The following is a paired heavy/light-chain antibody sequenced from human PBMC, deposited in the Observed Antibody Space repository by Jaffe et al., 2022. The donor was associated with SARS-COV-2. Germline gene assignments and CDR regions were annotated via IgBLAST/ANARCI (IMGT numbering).Light chain of an antibody. CDR1: QSVFSY. V-gene: IGKV3-11*01. J-gene: IGKJ4*01. CDR3: QQRSSWPALS. CDR2: DAS. Sequence: EIVLTQSPGTLSLSPGERATLSCRASQSVFSYLAWFQQKPGQAPRLLIYDASSRAAGIPDRFSGSGSGTDFTLTISSLEPEDFAVYYCQQRSSWPALSFGGGTKVEIK.
Heavy chain of an antibody. CDR3: ARQRVLTRDY. CDR1: GVSIGSHNHY. V-gene: IGHV4-39*01. D-gene: IGHD3-3*01. Sequence: QVQLQESGPGLVRPSETLSLTCSVSGVSIGSHNHYWDWIRQSPGKGLEWIGSIFYSGNTYYNPSLKSRVTISVDTSKNLFSLNLNSVTAADTGVYYCARQRVLTRDYWGQGMLVTVSS. J-gene: IGHJ4*02. CDR2: IFYSGNT.